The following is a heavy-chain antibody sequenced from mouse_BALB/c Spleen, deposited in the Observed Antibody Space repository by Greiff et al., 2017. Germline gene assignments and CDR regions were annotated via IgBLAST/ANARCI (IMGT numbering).Heavy chain of an antibody. CDR1: VYSFTSSW. J-gene: IGHJ4*01. V-gene: IGHV1-74*04. CDR2: IHPPDSET. Sequence: VHLQQPGAELVRPRASVKLSSKASVYSFTSSWLNWVKQRPGQGLEWIGMIHPPDSETRLNQKFKDKATLTVDKSSSTAYMQLSSPTSEDSAVYYCAREGAYYAMDYWGQGTSVTVSS. CDR3: AREGAYYAMDY.